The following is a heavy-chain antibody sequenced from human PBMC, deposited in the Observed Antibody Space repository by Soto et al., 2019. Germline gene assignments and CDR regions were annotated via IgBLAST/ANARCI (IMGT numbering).Heavy chain of an antibody. Sequence: QPWGSLRLSCAASGFICTSYDMSWVRQVPGKGLEWVSTVLVGGNTYYADSVKGRFTISRDRSENTVFLQMNSLTAGDTAVYYCAKATATGGGAFDICGQGTMVTVSS. CDR3: AKATATGGGAFDI. CDR2: VLVGGNT. V-gene: IGHV3-23*01. J-gene: IGHJ3*02. CDR1: GFICTSYD. D-gene: IGHD2-8*02.